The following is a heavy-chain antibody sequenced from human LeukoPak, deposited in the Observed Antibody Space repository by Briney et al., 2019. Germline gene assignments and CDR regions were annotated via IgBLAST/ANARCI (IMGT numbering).Heavy chain of an antibody. J-gene: IGHJ6*03. CDR2: ISSSSSYI. V-gene: IGHV3-21*01. Sequence: GGSLRLSCAASGFTFSSYSMNWVRQAPGKGLEWVSSISSSSSYIYYADSVKGRFTISRDNAKNSLYLQINSLRAEDTAVYYCARDRSITYYYYYYMDVWGKGTTVTVSS. CDR1: GFTFSSYS. CDR3: ARDRSITYYYYYYMDV. D-gene: IGHD2-2*01.